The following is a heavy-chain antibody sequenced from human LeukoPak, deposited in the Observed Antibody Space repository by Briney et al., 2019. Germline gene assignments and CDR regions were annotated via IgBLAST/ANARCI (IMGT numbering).Heavy chain of an antibody. CDR1: DFTFSSYS. J-gene: IGHJ4*02. V-gene: IGHV3-48*01. D-gene: IGHD6-13*01. CDR2: ITSTSTI. CDR3: ARGPYSSNWYVDY. Sequence: PGGSLRLSCAASDFTFSSYSMNWVRQAPGKGLEWVSLITSTSTIYYADSVKGRFTLSRDNAKNSLYLQMNSLRAEDTAVYYCARGPYSSNWYVDYWGQGTLVTVAS.